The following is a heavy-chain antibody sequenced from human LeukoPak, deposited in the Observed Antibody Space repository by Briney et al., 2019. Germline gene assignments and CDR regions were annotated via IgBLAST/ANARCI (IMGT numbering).Heavy chain of an antibody. V-gene: IGHV3-30*02. CDR1: GFTFRSSG. CDR2: LQYDGSDK. CDR3: AKSGTFDY. J-gene: IGHJ4*02. D-gene: IGHD1-26*01. Sequence: GGSLRLSCAASGFTFRSSGMHWVRQAPGKGLEWVAFLQYDGSDKDYADSVKGRFTISRDNSKNTLYLQMNSLRTEDTAVYFCAKSGTFDYWGQGTLVTVPS.